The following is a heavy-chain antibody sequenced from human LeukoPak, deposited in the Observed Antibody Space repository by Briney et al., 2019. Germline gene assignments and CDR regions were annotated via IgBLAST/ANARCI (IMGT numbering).Heavy chain of an antibody. CDR1: GFTFSSYS. Sequence: XGSLXLXCAASGFTFSSYSMNWVRQAPGKGLEWVSSISSSSSYIYYADSVKGRFTISRDNAKNSLYLKMNSQRAEDTAVYYCXXTPXDIFNYYYYMDVWGKGTTVTISS. CDR2: ISSSSSYI. V-gene: IGHV3-21*01. D-gene: IGHD3-9*01. CDR3: XXTPXDIFNYYYYMDV. J-gene: IGHJ6*03.